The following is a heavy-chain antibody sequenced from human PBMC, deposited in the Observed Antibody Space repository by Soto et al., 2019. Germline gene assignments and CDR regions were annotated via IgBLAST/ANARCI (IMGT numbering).Heavy chain of an antibody. CDR2: MNPNSGNT. V-gene: IGHV1-8*01. CDR3: ARVRHPYCSSTSCYDMDV. Sequence: ASVKVSCKASGYTFTSYDINWVRQATGQGLEWMGWMNPNSGNTGFAQKFQGRVTMTRNTSISTAYMELSSLRSEDTAVFYFARVRHPYCSSTSCYDMDVWGKGTTVTVSS. J-gene: IGHJ6*03. CDR1: GYTFTSYD. D-gene: IGHD2-2*01.